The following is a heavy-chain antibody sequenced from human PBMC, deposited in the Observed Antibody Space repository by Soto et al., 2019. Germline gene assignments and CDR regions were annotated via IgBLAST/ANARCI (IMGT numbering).Heavy chain of an antibody. CDR2: ISYDGSNK. CDR1: GFTFSSYA. V-gene: IGHV3-30-3*01. CDR3: AREDYGDYVYYFDY. D-gene: IGHD4-17*01. Sequence: QVQLVASGGGVVQPGRSLRLSCAASGFTFSSYAMHWVRQAPGKGLEWVAVISYDGSNKYYADSVKGRFTISRDNSKNTLYLQMNSLRPEDTAVYYCAREDYGDYVYYFDYWGQGTLVTVSS. J-gene: IGHJ4*02.